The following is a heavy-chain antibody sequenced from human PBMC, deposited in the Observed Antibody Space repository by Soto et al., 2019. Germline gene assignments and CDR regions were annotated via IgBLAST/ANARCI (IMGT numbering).Heavy chain of an antibody. CDR3: ARAGTTYAPVDY. J-gene: IGHJ4*02. CDR1: GFTLSSYS. CDR2: ISISSSYI. Sequence: GGSLRLSCAASGFTLSSYSMNWVRQAPGKGLEWVSSISISSSYIYYADSVKGRFTISRDNAKNSLYLQMNSLRAEDTAVYYCARAGTTYAPVDYWGQGTLVTVSS. D-gene: IGHD1-7*01. V-gene: IGHV3-21*01.